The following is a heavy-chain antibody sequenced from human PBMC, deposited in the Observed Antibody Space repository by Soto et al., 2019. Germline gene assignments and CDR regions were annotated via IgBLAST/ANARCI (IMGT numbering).Heavy chain of an antibody. V-gene: IGHV3-30*18. Sequence: QVQLVESGGGVVQPGRSLRLSCAASGFTFSSYGMNWVRRAPGKGLEWVAVISYDGSNKYYADSVKGRFTISRDSSKNMLYLQMNSLRAEDTAVYYCAKEDSSSWHYYYGMDLWGQGTTVTVSS. CDR2: ISYDGSNK. J-gene: IGHJ6*02. CDR1: GFTFSSYG. CDR3: AKEDSSSWHYYYGMDL. D-gene: IGHD6-13*01.